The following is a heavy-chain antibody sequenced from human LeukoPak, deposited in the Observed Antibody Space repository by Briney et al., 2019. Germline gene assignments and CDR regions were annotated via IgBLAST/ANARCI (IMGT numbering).Heavy chain of an antibody. CDR3: ARRSDDYVWGSYRYTVNDY. CDR1: GYSFTSYW. D-gene: IGHD3-16*02. Sequence: PGESLKISCKGSGYSFTSYWIGWVRQMPGKGLEWMGIIYPGDSDTRYSPSFQGQVTTSADKSISTAYLQWSSLKASDTAMYYCARRSDDYVWGSYRYTVNDYWGQGTLVTVSS. J-gene: IGHJ4*02. CDR2: IYPGDSDT. V-gene: IGHV5-51*01.